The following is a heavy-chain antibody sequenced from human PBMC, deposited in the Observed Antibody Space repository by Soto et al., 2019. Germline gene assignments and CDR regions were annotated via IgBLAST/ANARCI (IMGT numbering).Heavy chain of an antibody. CDR1: GGTFSSYA. D-gene: IGHD6-19*01. V-gene: IGHV1-69*01. CDR2: IIPIFGTA. CDR3: GSGGPPGIAVAGTYYYYYGMDV. Sequence: QVQLVQSGAEVKKPGSSLKVSCKASGGTFSSYAISWVRQAPGQGLEWMGGIIPIFGTANYAQKFQGRVTITADESTSTGYMELSSRRSEETAVYYCGSGGPPGIAVAGTYYYYYGMDVWGEGSTVTVS. J-gene: IGHJ6*02.